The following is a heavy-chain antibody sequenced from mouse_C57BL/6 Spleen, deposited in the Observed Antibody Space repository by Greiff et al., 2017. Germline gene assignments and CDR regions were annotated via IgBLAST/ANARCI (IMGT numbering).Heavy chain of an antibody. Sequence: VQLQQSGAELVRPGTSVKVSCKASGYAFTNYLIEWVKQRPGQGLEWIGVINPGSGGTNYNEKFKGKATLTADKSSSTAYMQLSSLTSEDSAVYFCARLRGYDGAWFAYWGQGTLVTVSA. J-gene: IGHJ3*01. CDR3: ARLRGYDGAWFAY. V-gene: IGHV1-54*01. CDR1: GYAFTNYL. D-gene: IGHD2-2*01. CDR2: INPGSGGT.